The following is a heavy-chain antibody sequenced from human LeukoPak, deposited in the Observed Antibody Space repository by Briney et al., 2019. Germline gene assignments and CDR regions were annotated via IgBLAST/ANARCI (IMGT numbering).Heavy chain of an antibody. J-gene: IGHJ4*02. CDR1: GYPFSRSA. D-gene: IGHD6-13*01. V-gene: IGHV3-23*01. CDR3: AKADYGSSWYYFDF. Sequence: GVSLRLFCAASGYPFSRSAMTWVRQAPGKGLVGVSIFSGSGGSTFYADFVKGRFTISRDNTKNTLYLQMNSLRAEDAAVYYCAKADYGSSWYYFDFWGQGPVVTLSP. CDR2: FSGSGGST.